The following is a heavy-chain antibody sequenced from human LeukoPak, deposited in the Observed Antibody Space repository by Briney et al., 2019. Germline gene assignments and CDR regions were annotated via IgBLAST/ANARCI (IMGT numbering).Heavy chain of an antibody. CDR1: GFTFSTYG. V-gene: IGHV3-30*03. D-gene: IGHD6-19*01. J-gene: IGHJ5*01. Sequence: GRSLRLSCVASGFTFSTYGMHWVRQAPGKGLEWVAVISDDGSKKYYVDSVKGRFTISRDNSKNTLYLQMNGLRAEDTAVYYCAWPQEIRSGWLSDSWGQGTLVTVSS. CDR2: ISDDGSKK. CDR3: AWPQEIRSGWLSDS.